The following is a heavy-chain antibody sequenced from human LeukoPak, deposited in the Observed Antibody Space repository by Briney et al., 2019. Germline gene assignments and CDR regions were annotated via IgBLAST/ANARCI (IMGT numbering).Heavy chain of an antibody. D-gene: IGHD5-18*01. V-gene: IGHV3-23*01. CDR1: GFTFDDYG. Sequence: PGGSLRLSCAASGFTFDDYGMSWVRQAPGKGLEWVSAISGSGGSTYYADSVKGRFTISRDNAKNSLYLQMNSLRAEDTAVYYCARDEDTAMVRPDVWGQGTTVTVSS. CDR2: ISGSGGST. J-gene: IGHJ6*02. CDR3: ARDEDTAMVRPDV.